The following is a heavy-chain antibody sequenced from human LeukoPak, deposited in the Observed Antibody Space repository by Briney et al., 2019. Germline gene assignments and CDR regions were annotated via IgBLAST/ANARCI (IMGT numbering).Heavy chain of an antibody. Sequence: PGWSLRLSCAASGFTFSRYAMNWVRQAPGKGLEWVSYINTDSSDIHYADSVKGRFTISRDNARNTLYLQLSSLRAEDSAVYYCARDTFHPGLIDSWGQGTLVTVSS. CDR2: INTDSSDI. J-gene: IGHJ4*02. CDR3: ARDTFHPGLIDS. V-gene: IGHV3-21*05. CDR1: GFTFSRYA. D-gene: IGHD2-21*01.